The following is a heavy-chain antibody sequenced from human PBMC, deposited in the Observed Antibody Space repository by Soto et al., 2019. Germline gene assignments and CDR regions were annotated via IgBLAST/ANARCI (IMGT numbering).Heavy chain of an antibody. J-gene: IGHJ4*02. D-gene: IGHD6-19*01. CDR3: AKDIHRDYSGWMGYYFDY. V-gene: IGHV3-9*01. Sequence: GGSLRLSCAASGFTFDDYAMHWVRQAPGKGLEWVSGISWNSGSIGYADSVKGRFTISRDNAKNSLYLQMNSLRAEDTALYYCAKDIHRDYSGWMGYYFDYWGQGTLVTVSS. CDR1: GFTFDDYA. CDR2: ISWNSGSI.